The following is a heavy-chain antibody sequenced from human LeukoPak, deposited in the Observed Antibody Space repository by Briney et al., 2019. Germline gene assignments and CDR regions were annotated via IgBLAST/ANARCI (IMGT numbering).Heavy chain of an antibody. Sequence: GGSLRLSCAASGFSFKSHNMNWVRQAPGEGLEWISAISSGSGHMYYADSVQGRFTISRDNAKNSLYLEMNSLRAEDTAVYYCARPEGGYFDYWGQGTLVTVSS. CDR3: ARPEGGYFDY. D-gene: IGHD3-16*01. V-gene: IGHV3-21*01. CDR1: GFSFKSHN. CDR2: ISSGSGHM. J-gene: IGHJ4*02.